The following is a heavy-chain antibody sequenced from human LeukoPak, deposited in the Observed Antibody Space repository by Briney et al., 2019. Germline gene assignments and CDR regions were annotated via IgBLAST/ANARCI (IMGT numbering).Heavy chain of an antibody. V-gene: IGHV7-4-1*02. J-gene: IGHJ1*01. D-gene: IGHD5-18*01. CDR1: GYPFSAHF. CDR3: ARDRGYSNGRHFQY. Sequence: ASVKVSCKASGYPFSAHFLNWVRQAPGQGLEWMGNIDTTTGNPRYAQDFTGRFVFSLDTSVSTAYLQISSLKAEDTAVYYCARDRGYSNGRHFQYWGQGTLVSVSS. CDR2: IDTTTGNP.